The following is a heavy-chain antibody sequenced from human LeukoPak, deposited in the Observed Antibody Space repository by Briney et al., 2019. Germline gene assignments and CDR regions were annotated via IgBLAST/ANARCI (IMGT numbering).Heavy chain of an antibody. CDR1: GFTFSSYE. D-gene: IGHD6-13*01. J-gene: IGHJ5*02. V-gene: IGHV3-48*03. CDR2: ISSSGSTI. Sequence: PGGSLRLSCAASGFTFSSYEMNWVRQAPGKGLEWVSYISSSGSTIYYADSVKGRFTISRDNAKNSLYLQMNSLRAEDTAVYYCASSHSSPRGVFDPWGQGTLVTVSS. CDR3: ASSHSSPRGVFDP.